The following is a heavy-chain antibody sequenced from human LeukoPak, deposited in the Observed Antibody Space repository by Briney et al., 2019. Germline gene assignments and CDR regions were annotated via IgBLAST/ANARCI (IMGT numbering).Heavy chain of an antibody. CDR1: GFTFSSYW. CDR2: IKQDGSEK. CDR3: ARIRGIAAAGDY. D-gene: IGHD6-13*01. V-gene: IGHV3-7*04. Sequence: GGSLRPSCAASGFTFSSYWMSWVRQPPGKGLEWVANIKQDGSEKYYVDSVKGRFTISRDNDRNSLYLQMNSLTAEDTAVYYCARIRGIAAAGDYWGQGTLVTVSS. J-gene: IGHJ4*02.